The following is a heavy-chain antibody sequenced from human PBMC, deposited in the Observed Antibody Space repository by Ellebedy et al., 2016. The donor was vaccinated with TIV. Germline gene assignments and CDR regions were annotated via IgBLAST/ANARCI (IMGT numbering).Heavy chain of an antibody. D-gene: IGHD6-13*01. V-gene: IGHV3-7*03. CDR1: GFTLSSYW. CDR2: INQDGSEK. CDR3: ARAVGGSSSL. Sequence: GGSLRLSCAASGFTLSSYWMSWVRQAPGKGLEWVANINQDGSEKYYVDSVTGRISISRDNAKNPLYLQMNSLRAEDTAVYYCARAVGGSSSLWGQGTLVTVSS. J-gene: IGHJ4*02.